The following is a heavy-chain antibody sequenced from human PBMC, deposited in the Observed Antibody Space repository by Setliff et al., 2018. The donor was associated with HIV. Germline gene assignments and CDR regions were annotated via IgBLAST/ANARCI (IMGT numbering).Heavy chain of an antibody. J-gene: IGHJ3*02. V-gene: IGHV1-18*01. CDR2: ISVYNGNT. CDR1: GYTFTSYG. Sequence: ASVKVSCKASGYTFTSYGVCWVRQAPGRGLEWMGWISVYNGNTNYAQSLQDRVTMTTDTSTTTVYMELRSLRSDDTAFYYCAGARGAGTFDIWGQGTSVTVSS. CDR3: AGARGAGTFDI. D-gene: IGHD6-13*01.